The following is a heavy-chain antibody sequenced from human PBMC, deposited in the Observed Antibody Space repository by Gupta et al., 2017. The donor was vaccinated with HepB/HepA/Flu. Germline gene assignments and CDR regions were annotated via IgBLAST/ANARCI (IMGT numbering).Heavy chain of an antibody. CDR2: INHAGNT. D-gene: IGHD2-21*02. J-gene: IGHJ4*02. CDR1: VYSGPFSGYY. V-gene: IGHV4-34*01. CDR3: ARGESSWVTERRVNFDY. Sequence: HVRLQQWGAGLLNPPETLSLTCAVYVYSGPFSGYYWTWIRQPPGKGLEWIGEINHAGNTNYNPSLKSRVSMSIDTSKNQFSLKMNSVTAADTAVYYCARGESSWVTERRVNFDYWGQGNLVTVSS.